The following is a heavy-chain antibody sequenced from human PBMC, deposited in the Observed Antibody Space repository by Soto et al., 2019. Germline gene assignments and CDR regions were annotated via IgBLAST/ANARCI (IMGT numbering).Heavy chain of an antibody. Sequence: QVQLVQSGAEVKKPGSSVKVSCKASGGTFGSYAISWVRQAPGQGLEWMGGIIPIPGTANYAQKFQGRVTIAADESTSTAYMELSSLRSEDTAVYYCARSQGSSTSLEIYYYYYYGMDVWGQGTTVTV. CDR3: ARSQGSSTSLEIYYYYYYGMDV. CDR1: GGTFGSYA. V-gene: IGHV1-69*01. D-gene: IGHD2-2*01. CDR2: IIPIPGTA. J-gene: IGHJ6*02.